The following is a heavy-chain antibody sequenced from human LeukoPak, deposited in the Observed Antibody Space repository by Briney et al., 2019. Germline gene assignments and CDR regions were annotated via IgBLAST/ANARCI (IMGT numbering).Heavy chain of an antibody. CDR2: FTSMSRTI. Sequence: GGSLRLSCAASGFTFSSYAMTWVRQAPGKGLEWVSSFTSMSRTIYYADSVKGRFTISRDDAKKSLYLQMNSLRVEDTAVYYCAKGILRFLEWCFDYWGQGTLVTVSS. V-gene: IGHV3-21*01. J-gene: IGHJ4*02. CDR1: GFTFSSYA. CDR3: AKGILRFLEWCFDY. D-gene: IGHD3-3*01.